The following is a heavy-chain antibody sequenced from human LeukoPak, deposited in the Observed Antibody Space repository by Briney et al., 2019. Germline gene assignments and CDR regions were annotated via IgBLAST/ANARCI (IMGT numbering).Heavy chain of an antibody. V-gene: IGHV4-38-2*02. D-gene: IGHD3-3*01. CDR1: GYSISSGYY. Sequence: SETLSLTCTVSGYSISSGYYWGWIRQPPGKGLEWVGSIYHRGSTYYNPSLRSRVTISLDRSRKKFSLKLTSVTAADTAVYFCARGAEYYAIWRGYAGYSDYWGQGISVTVSS. CDR2: IYHRGST. J-gene: IGHJ4*02. CDR3: ARGAEYYAIWRGYAGYSDY.